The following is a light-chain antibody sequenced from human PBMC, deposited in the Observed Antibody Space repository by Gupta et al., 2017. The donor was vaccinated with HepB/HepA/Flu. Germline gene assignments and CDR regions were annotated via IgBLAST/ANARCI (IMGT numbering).Light chain of an antibody. Sequence: QSLLTQPPSASAAPGQKGTISCSGSSSNIGNNYVSWYQQLPGTAPKLLIYDNNKRPSGIPDRFSGSKSGTSATLGITGLQTGDEADYYCGTWDSSLSAVVFGGGTKLTVL. V-gene: IGLV1-51*01. CDR1: SSNIGNNY. J-gene: IGLJ2*01. CDR3: GTWDSSLSAVV. CDR2: DNN.